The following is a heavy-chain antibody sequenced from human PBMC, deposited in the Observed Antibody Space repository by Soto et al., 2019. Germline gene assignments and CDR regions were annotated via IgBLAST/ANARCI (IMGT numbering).Heavy chain of an antibody. CDR1: GFTFSSYA. D-gene: IGHD6-19*01. CDR2: ISGSGGST. J-gene: IGHJ4*02. Sequence: GGSLRLSCAASGFTFSSYAMSWVRQAPGKGLEWVSAISGSGGSTYYADSVKGRFTISRDNSKNTLYLQMNSLRAEDPAVYYCANDANWEVAGTSPDYWGQGYLVTVSS. CDR3: ANDANWEVAGTSPDY. V-gene: IGHV3-23*01.